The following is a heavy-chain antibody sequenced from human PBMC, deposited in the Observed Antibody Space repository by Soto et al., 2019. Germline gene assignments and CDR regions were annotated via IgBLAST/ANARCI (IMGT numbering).Heavy chain of an antibody. Sequence: SETLSLTCTVSGGSISSYYWSWIRQPPGKGLEWIGYIYYSGSTNYNPSLKSRVTISVDTSKNQFSLKLSSVTAADTAVYYCARAQSYYGSGSYLWFDPWGQGTLVTVSS. J-gene: IGHJ5*02. CDR2: IYYSGST. D-gene: IGHD3-10*01. V-gene: IGHV4-59*01. CDR1: GGSISSYY. CDR3: ARAQSYYGSGSYLWFDP.